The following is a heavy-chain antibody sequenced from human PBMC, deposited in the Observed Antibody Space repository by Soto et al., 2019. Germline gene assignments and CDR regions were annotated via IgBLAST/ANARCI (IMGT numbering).Heavy chain of an antibody. CDR1: GFTFSNYG. V-gene: IGHV3-30*18. CDR3: AKDLVYCSGSSCYYNTGMDD. Sequence: QVQLVESGGGVVQPGRSLRLCCAASGFTFSNYGMHWVRQAPGKGLEWVAVISYDGSNKYYADSLKGRFTISRENSKNTLYLQMNSLRAEDTAVYYCAKDLVYCSGSSCYYNTGMDDWGQGTTVTVSS. J-gene: IGHJ6*02. CDR2: ISYDGSNK. D-gene: IGHD2-15*01.